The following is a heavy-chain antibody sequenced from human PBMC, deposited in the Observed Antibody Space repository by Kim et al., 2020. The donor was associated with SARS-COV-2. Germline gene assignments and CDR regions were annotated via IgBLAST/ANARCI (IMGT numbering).Heavy chain of an antibody. V-gene: IGHV3-21*01. J-gene: IGHJ4*02. D-gene: IGHD1-1*01. CDR2: ISISNYV. Sequence: GGSLRLSCVASGFTFSSYSLHWVRQAPGEGLEWVASISISNYVYYSDSVKGRLSIARDNAQNSLFLQMSSLRAEDTAVYYCARGGTATGTTVGDYWGQGNLVTVSS. CDR3: ARGGTATGTTVGDY. CDR1: GFTFSSYS.